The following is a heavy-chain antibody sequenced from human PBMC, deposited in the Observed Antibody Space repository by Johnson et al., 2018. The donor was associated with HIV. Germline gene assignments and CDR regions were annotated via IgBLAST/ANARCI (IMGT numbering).Heavy chain of an antibody. D-gene: IGHD5-24*01. CDR3: ARDRAVPDDGYNDYAFDI. V-gene: IGHV3-20*04. CDR2: FYRNGGST. J-gene: IGHJ3*02. Sequence: VQLVESGGGVVRPGGSLRLSCVASGFTLDDYDMSWVRQAPGKGLEWVCGFYRNGGSTGYAASVKGRFPIPRDNAKNSLYLQLNSLTAEDTAVYYCARDRAVPDDGYNDYAFDIWGQGTMVTVSS. CDR1: GFTLDDYD.